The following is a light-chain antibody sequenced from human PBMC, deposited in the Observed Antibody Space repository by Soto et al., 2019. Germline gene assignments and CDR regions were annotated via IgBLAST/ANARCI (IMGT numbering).Light chain of an antibody. CDR1: QSVSSNY. CDR3: QQYGSSPPLT. CDR2: GAS. V-gene: IGKV3-20*01. J-gene: IGKJ4*01. Sequence: EIVLTQSPGTLSLSPGERATLSCRASQSVSSNYFAWYQQKPGQSPRLLIYGASRRATGIPDRFSGSGSGTDVTLTISRLEPEDFAVYYCQQYGSSPPLTFGGGTKVEVK.